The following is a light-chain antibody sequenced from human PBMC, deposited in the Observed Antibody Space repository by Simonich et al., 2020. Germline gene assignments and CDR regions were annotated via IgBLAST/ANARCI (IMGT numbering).Light chain of an antibody. CDR3: QQYNNWPPYT. V-gene: IGKV3-15*01. Sequence: EIVMTQSPDTLSLSPGEKATLSCRASQSVSSNLAWYQQKPGQAPRFLIYGASTRATGIPARFSGSVSGTEFTLTISSLQSEDFAVYYCQQYNNWPPYTFGQGTKLEIK. CDR1: QSVSSN. J-gene: IGKJ2*01. CDR2: GAS.